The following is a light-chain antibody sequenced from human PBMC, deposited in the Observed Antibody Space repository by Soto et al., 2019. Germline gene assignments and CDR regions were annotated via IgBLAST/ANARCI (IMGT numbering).Light chain of an antibody. CDR1: SSNIGGNS. V-gene: IGLV1-44*01. CDR3: AAWDDSLDGVV. Sequence: QSVMTQPPSVSAAPGQKVTISCSGSSSNIGGNSVSWYQQLPGTAPKLLIYSKDQRPSGVPDRFSGFKSGTSASLAISGLQSEDEADYYCAAWDDSLDGVVFGGGTKLTVL. CDR2: SKD. J-gene: IGLJ2*01.